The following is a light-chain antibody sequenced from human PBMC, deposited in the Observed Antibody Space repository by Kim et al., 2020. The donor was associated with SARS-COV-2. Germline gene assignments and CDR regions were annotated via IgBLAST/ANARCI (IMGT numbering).Light chain of an antibody. CDR3: QQYGSSLMYT. J-gene: IGKJ2*01. CDR1: QSVSSSY. V-gene: IGKV3-20*01. CDR2: GAS. Sequence: SPGDSATLSCRASQSVSSSYLAWYQQKPGQAPRLLIYGASSRATGIPDRFSGSGSGTDFTLTISRLEPEDFAVYYCQQYGSSLMYTFGQGTKLEI.